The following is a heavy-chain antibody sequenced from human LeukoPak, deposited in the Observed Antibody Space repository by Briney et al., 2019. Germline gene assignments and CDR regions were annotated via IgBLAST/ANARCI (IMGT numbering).Heavy chain of an antibody. J-gene: IGHJ4*02. CDR2: IYYSGST. V-gene: IGHV4-59*12. CDR1: GDSISSYY. Sequence: SETLSLTCIVSGDSISSYYWSWIRQPPGKGLEWIGYIYYSGSTNYNPSLKSRATISVDTSKNQFSLKLSSVTAADTAVYYCARGQPEGLDLAQYYFDYWGQGTLVTVSS. CDR3: ARGQPEGLDLAQYYFDY. D-gene: IGHD2-2*03.